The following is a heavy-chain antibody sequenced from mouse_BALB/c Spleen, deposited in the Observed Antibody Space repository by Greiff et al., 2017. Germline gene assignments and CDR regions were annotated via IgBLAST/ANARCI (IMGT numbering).Heavy chain of an antibody. CDR2: INPSSGYT. J-gene: IGHJ2*01. V-gene: IGHV1-4*01. Sequence: QVQLQQSGAELARPGASVKMSCKASGYTFTSYTMHWVHQRPGQGLEWIGYINPSSGYTNYNQKFKDKATLTADKSSSTAYMQLSSLTSEDSAVYYCALTGTRHDYWGQGTTLTVSS. D-gene: IGHD4-1*01. CDR1: GYTFTSYT. CDR3: ALTGTRHDY.